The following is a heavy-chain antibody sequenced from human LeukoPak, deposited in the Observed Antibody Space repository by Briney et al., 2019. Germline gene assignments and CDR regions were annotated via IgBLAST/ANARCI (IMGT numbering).Heavy chain of an antibody. Sequence: GGSLRLSCAASGFTVSSNYMSWVRQAPGKGLEWVAGIYSGGSTYYADSLKGRFTISRDNSKNTLYLQMNSLRAEDTAVYYCARVMGYYYDSSGYYYFDYWGQGTLVTVSS. D-gene: IGHD3-22*01. J-gene: IGHJ4*02. CDR1: GFTVSSNY. CDR2: IYSGGST. CDR3: ARVMGYYYDSSGYYYFDY. V-gene: IGHV3-66*02.